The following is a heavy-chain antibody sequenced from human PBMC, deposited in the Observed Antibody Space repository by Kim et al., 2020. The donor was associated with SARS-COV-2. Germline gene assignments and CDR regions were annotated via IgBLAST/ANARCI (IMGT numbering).Heavy chain of an antibody. D-gene: IGHD6-19*01. V-gene: IGHV4-38-2*02. CDR1: GYSISSGYY. Sequence: SETLSLTCTVSGYSISSGYYWGWIRQPPGKGLEWIGSIYHSGSTYYNPSLKSRVTISVDTSKNQFSLKLSSVTAADTAVYYCARDVREQWLVQNNWFDPWGQGTLVTVSS. CDR3: ARDVREQWLVQNNWFDP. CDR2: IYHSGST. J-gene: IGHJ5*02.